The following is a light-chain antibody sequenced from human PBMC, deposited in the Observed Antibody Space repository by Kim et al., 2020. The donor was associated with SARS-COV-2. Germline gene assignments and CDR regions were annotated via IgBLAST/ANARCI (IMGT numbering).Light chain of an antibody. CDR1: QDINIF. Sequence: SASVGEILTISCQASQDINIFLSWYQQKPGKAPKLLLFDASKLETGVPSRFSGSGSGTDFSFTISSLQPEDIATYYCQQYDDLPYSFGQGTKLEI. CDR3: QQYDDLPYS. V-gene: IGKV1-33*01. CDR2: DAS. J-gene: IGKJ2*03.